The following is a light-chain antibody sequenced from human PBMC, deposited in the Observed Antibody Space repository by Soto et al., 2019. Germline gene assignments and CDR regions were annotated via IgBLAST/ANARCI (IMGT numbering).Light chain of an antibody. V-gene: IGLV2-11*01. CDR3: CSYAGSYTWG. J-gene: IGLJ2*01. CDR1: SSDVGGYNY. Sequence: QSVLTQPRSVSGSPGQSVTISCTGTSSDVGGYNYVSWYQQHPGKAPKLVIYDVSKRPSGVPDRFSGSKSGNTASLTISGLQAEDEADYYCCSYAGSYTWGFGGGTKLTVL. CDR2: DVS.